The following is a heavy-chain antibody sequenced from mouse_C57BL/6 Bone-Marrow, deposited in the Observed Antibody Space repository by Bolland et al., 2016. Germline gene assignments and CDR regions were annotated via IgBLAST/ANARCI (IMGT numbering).Heavy chain of an antibody. CDR2: GDT. CDR3: THYYGISYYFDY. Sequence: GDTEYASKFQGKATITADTSSNTAYLQLSSLTSEDTAVYYCTHYYGISYYFDYWGQGTT. V-gene: IGHV14-4*01. J-gene: IGHJ2*01. D-gene: IGHD1-1*01.